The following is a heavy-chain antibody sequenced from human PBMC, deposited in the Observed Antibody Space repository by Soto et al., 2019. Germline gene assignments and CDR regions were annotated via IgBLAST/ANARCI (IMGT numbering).Heavy chain of an antibody. CDR2: IYYSGST. Sequence: QVQLQESGPGLVKPSQTLSLTCIVSGGSISSGGYYWSWIRQHPGKGLEWIGYIYYSGSTYYNPSLKSRVTISVDTSKNQFSLKLSSVTAADTAVYYCARVLRGYRNAIALNWFDPWGQGTLVTVSS. CDR1: GGSISSGGYY. V-gene: IGHV4-31*03. CDR3: ARVLRGYRNAIALNWFDP. J-gene: IGHJ5*02. D-gene: IGHD5-18*01.